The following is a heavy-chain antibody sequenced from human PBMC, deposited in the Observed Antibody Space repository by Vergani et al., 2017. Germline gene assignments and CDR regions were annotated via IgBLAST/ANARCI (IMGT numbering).Heavy chain of an antibody. J-gene: IGHJ4*02. CDR3: TRDRLDDSYAYFDY. CDR2: INIGGRT. CDR1: SFSVSSHY. D-gene: IGHD3-16*01. V-gene: IGHV3-66*02. Sequence: EVRLLESGGGLVQPGGSLRLSCAASSFSVSSHYMTWVRQAPGKGLEWVSTINIGGRTSYADSVKGRLTLTRDDSKNTLHLQMNSLRPEDTAVYYCTRDRLDDSYAYFDYWGQGTLVTVSP.